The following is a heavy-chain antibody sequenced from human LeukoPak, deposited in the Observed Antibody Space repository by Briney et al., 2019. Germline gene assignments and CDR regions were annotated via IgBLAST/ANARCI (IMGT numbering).Heavy chain of an antibody. CDR3: AVGERVVQGVRQYYFDY. Sequence: SETLSLTCTVSGGSISSYYWSWIRQPAGKGLEWIGRIYTSGGTNYNPSLKSRVTMSVDTSKNQFSLKLSSVTAADTAVYYCAVGERVVQGVRQYYFDYWGQGTLVTVSS. CDR1: GGSISSYY. J-gene: IGHJ4*02. V-gene: IGHV4-4*07. D-gene: IGHD3-10*01. CDR2: IYTSGGT.